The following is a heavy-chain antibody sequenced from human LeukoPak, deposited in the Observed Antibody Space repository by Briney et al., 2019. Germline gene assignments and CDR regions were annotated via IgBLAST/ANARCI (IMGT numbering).Heavy chain of an antibody. Sequence: PSETLSLTCAVYGGSFSGYYWSWIRQPPGKGLEWIGEINHSGSTNYNPSLKSRVTISVDTSKNQFSLKLSSVTAADTAVYYCARLYDSSGYYQTGLYYFDYWGQGTLVTVSS. J-gene: IGHJ4*02. CDR3: ARLYDSSGYYQTGLYYFDY. V-gene: IGHV4-34*01. CDR2: INHSGST. D-gene: IGHD3-22*01. CDR1: GGSFSGYY.